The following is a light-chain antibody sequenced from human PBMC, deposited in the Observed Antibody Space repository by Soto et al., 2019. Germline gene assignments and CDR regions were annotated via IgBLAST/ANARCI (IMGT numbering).Light chain of an antibody. CDR1: QSLLYNNTYNY. Sequence: EIVMTQSPLTLPVTPGEPASISGRSSQSLLYNNTYNYLDWYVQKPGQSPQLLIYFGSNRAPGVPDRFGGSACCRDFTLKINRVEAEDVGTYYCIQALQRLTVGHGTRPEIK. CDR2: FGS. CDR3: IQALQRLT. J-gene: IGKJ5*01. V-gene: IGKV2-28*01.